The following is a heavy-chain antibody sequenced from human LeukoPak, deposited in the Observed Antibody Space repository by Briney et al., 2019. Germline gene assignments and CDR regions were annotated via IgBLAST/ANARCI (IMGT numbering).Heavy chain of an antibody. J-gene: IGHJ5*02. CDR1: GGSFSGYY. Sequence: SETLSLTCAVYGGSFSGYYWSWTRQPPGKGLEWIGEINHSGSTNYNPSLKSRVTISVDTSKNQFSLKLSSVTAADTAVYYCAREFYGDYGWFDPWGQGTLVTASS. D-gene: IGHD4-17*01. V-gene: IGHV4-34*01. CDR3: AREFYGDYGWFDP. CDR2: INHSGST.